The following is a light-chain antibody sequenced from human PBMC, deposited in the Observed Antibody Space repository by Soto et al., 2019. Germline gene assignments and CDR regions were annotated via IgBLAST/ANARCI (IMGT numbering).Light chain of an antibody. Sequence: QSVLTQPPSVSGAPGQRVIISCTGSSSNIGAGYDVNWYQQLPGTAPKLLIYLNVNRPSGVPDRFSGSKSATSASLAISGLQAEDEAEYYCQYYDYSLSGSDVFGTGTKLTVL. CDR3: QYYDYSLSGSDV. CDR1: SSNIGAGYD. J-gene: IGLJ1*01. V-gene: IGLV1-40*01. CDR2: LNV.